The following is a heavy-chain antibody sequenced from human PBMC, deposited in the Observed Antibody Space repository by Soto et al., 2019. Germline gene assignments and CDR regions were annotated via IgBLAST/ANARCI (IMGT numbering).Heavy chain of an antibody. Sequence: EVQLLESGGCLVQPGESLRLSCAFSGFIFGNYMMTWVRQAPGKGLEWVSTIRDGGESTYYADSVKGRFTISRDNSKNTLYLQMDSLGVEDTAVYYCAPHVHCSGGSCHYDAFDIRGQGTMVTVSS. CDR2: IRDGGEST. J-gene: IGHJ3*02. V-gene: IGHV3-23*01. D-gene: IGHD2-15*01. CDR3: APHVHCSGGSCHYDAFDI. CDR1: GFIFGNYM.